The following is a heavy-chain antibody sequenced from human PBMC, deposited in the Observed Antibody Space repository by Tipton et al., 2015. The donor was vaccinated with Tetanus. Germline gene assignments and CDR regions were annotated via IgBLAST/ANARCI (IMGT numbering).Heavy chain of an antibody. CDR1: GGSISGSNYF. CDR2: IYYSGST. Sequence: TLSLTCSVSGGSISGSNYFWNWIRQQPGKGPEWIGYIYYSGSTHYNPSLKGRVTMSVDTSKNQFSLKLSSVTAADTAVYYCARDQGGGRVVRLNWSDPWGQGILVTVSS. J-gene: IGHJ5*02. D-gene: IGHD6-6*01. CDR3: ARDQGGGRVVRLNWSDP. V-gene: IGHV4-31*03.